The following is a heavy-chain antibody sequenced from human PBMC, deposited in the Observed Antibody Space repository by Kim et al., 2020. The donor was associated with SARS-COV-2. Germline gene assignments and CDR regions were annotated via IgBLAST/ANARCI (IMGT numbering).Heavy chain of an antibody. CDR3: ARGLYDDFWSGYQTQYNW. V-gene: IGHV3-53*01. J-gene: IGHJ2*01. CDR1: EFSVSSNF. Sequence: GGSLRLSCAASEFSVSSNFMSWVRQAPGKGLEWVSVIYSGGSTYYADSVKGRFTISRDKSKNTLHLQMNSLRAEDTAVYYCARGLYDDFWSGYQTQYNW. D-gene: IGHD3-3*01. CDR2: IYSGGST.